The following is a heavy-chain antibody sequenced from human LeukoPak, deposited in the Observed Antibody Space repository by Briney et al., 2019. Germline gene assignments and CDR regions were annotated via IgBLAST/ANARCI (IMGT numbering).Heavy chain of an antibody. Sequence: GGSLRLSCAASGFTFSSYAMSWVRQAPGKGLEWVSAISGSGGSTYYADSVNGRFTISRDNSKNTLYLQMNSLKPEDTAVYFCAKDSASLSSHFATYFDSWGQGTLVTVPS. CDR3: AKDSASLSSHFATYFDS. V-gene: IGHV3-23*01. CDR2: ISGSGGST. CDR1: GFTFSSYA. J-gene: IGHJ4*02. D-gene: IGHD6-13*01.